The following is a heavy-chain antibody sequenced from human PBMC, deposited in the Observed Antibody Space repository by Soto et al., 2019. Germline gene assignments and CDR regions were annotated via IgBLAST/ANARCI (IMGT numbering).Heavy chain of an antibody. CDR1: GYTFTSYD. V-gene: IGHV1-8*01. D-gene: IGHD3-3*01. CDR3: ARAEIMIFGRVVWGYYYYGMDV. J-gene: IGHJ6*02. CDR2: MNPNSGNT. Sequence: ASVKVSCKASGYTFTSYDINWVRQATGQGREGMGWMNPNSGNTGYAQKFQGRVTMTRNTSIRTSYMELSSLRSEDTAAYYCARAEIMIFGRVVWGYYYYGMDVWGQGTTVTVSS.